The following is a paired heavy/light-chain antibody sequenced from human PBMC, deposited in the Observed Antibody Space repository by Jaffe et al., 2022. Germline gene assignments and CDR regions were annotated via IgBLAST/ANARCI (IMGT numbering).Light chain of an antibody. V-gene: IGKV4-1*01. Sequence: DILMTQSPDSLAVSLGERATINCKSSQSVVSTSNNKKYLNWYQQKPGQPPKLLIYWASTRESGVPDRFSGSESGTDFTLTISSLQAEDVAVYFCQQHLSYPLTFGGGTKVEIK. CDR2: WAS. CDR1: QSVVSTSNNKKY. J-gene: IGKJ4*01. CDR3: QQHLSYPLT.
Heavy chain of an antibody. Sequence: EGQLVESGGNLVQPGGSLTLSCAASGFIFSKYWMHWIRQGPGKGLVWVSRIDNDGTGTIYADSVKGRFTISRDNAKNTLYLHMNNLRAEDTAVYYCARGRGEGFDPWGQGTLVTVSS. V-gene: IGHV3-74*01. D-gene: IGHD3-10*01. J-gene: IGHJ5*02. CDR2: IDNDGTGT. CDR3: ARGRGEGFDP. CDR1: GFIFSKYW.